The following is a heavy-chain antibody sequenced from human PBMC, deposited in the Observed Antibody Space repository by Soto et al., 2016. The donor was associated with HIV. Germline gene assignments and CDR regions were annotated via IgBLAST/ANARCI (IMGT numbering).Heavy chain of an antibody. CDR3: ARGDMGGPHYYYGMDV. Sequence: QVQLQQWGAGLLKPSETLSLTCAVYGGSFSGYSWSWIRQPPGKGLEWIGEISQSANTNYNPSLKSRVTISIDTSKKQFSLRVNSVTAADTAMYYCARGDMGGPHYYYGMDVWGQGTTVTGLL. D-gene: IGHD2-15*01. CDR1: GGSFSGYS. CDR2: ISQSANT. V-gene: IGHV4-34*02. J-gene: IGHJ6*02.